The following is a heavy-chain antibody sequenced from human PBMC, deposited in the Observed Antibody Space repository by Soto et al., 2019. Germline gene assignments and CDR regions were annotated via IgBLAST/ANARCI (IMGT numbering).Heavy chain of an antibody. CDR3: GTLEGLATISYYFDY. Sequence: SETLSLTCTVSGGSVSSSSYYWGWVRQPPGKGLEWIGSVYYSGSTYYNPSLESRVTISVDKSKNQFSLKLMSLSAADTAVYYCGTLEGLATISYYFDYWGQGALVTVS. CDR2: VYYSGST. J-gene: IGHJ4*02. V-gene: IGHV4-39*01. D-gene: IGHD3-9*01. CDR1: GGSVSSSSYY.